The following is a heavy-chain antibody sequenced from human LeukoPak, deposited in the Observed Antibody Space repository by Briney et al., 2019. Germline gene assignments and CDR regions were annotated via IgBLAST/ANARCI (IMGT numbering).Heavy chain of an antibody. Sequence: GGSLRLSCAASGFTFSSYAMSWVRQAPGKGLEWVSAISGSGGSTYYADSVKGRFTISRDNSKNTLYLQMNSLRAEDTAVYYCASYLTIVGAAPYYYYYGMDVWGQGTTVTVPS. D-gene: IGHD1-26*01. V-gene: IGHV3-23*01. CDR3: ASYLTIVGAAPYYYYYGMDV. J-gene: IGHJ6*02. CDR2: ISGSGGST. CDR1: GFTFSSYA.